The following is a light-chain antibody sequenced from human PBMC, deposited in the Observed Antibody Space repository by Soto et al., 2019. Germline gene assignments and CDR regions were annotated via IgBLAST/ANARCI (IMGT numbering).Light chain of an antibody. Sequence: QCVLTQPPSASGSLGQSVAISCTGTNSDVGGYNYVSWYQQYPGKAPKLIIYEVNERPSGVPDRFSGSKSGNTASLTVSGLQTADEADYYCSSYAGSNWYVFGTGTKVTVL. J-gene: IGLJ1*01. CDR3: SSYAGSNWYV. CDR1: NSDVGGYNY. V-gene: IGLV2-8*01. CDR2: EVN.